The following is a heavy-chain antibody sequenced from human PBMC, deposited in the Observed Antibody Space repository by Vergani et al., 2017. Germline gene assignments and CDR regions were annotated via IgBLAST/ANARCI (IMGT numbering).Heavy chain of an antibody. J-gene: IGHJ4*02. CDR2: ISAYNGNT. V-gene: IGHV1-18*04. D-gene: IGHD3-3*01. CDR1: GYTFTSYG. CDR3: ARSDWGAYYDFWSGYAYYFDY. Sequence: QVQLVQSGAEVKKPGASVKVSCKASGYTFTSYGISWVRQAPGQGLEWMGWISAYNGNTNYAQKLNGRVTMTTDTSTSTAYMELRSLRSDDTAVYYFARSDWGAYYDFWSGYAYYFDYWGQGTLVTVSS.